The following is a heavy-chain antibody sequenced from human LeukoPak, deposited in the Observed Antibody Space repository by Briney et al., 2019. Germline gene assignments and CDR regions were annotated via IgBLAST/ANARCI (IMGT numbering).Heavy chain of an antibody. Sequence: SGTLSLTCAVYGESLSKYYWTWLRQSPGKGLEWIGEINNRGSTNLNPSLKSRVTLSVDTSKHQFSLKLTSVTAADAAVYYCASSAGSTDYWGQGTLVTAST. CDR2: INNRGST. D-gene: IGHD6-25*01. J-gene: IGHJ4*02. CDR1: GESLSKYY. CDR3: ASSAGSTDY. V-gene: IGHV4-34*01.